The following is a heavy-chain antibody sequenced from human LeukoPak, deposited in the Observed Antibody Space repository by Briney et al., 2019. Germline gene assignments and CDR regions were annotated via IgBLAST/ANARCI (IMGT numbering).Heavy chain of an antibody. D-gene: IGHD2-15*01. V-gene: IGHV4-31*03. Sequence: PSETLSLTCTVSGGSISSGGYYWSWIRQHPGKGLEWIGYIYYSGSTYYNPSLKSRVTISVDTSKNQFSLKLSSVTAADTAVYYCARGGVVVVAATGEPFDPWGQGTLVTVSS. CDR2: IYYSGST. J-gene: IGHJ5*02. CDR1: GGSISSGGYY. CDR3: ARGGVVVVAATGEPFDP.